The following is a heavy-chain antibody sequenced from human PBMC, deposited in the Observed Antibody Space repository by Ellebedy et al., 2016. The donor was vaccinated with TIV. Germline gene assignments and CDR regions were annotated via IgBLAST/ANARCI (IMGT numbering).Heavy chain of an antibody. CDR1: GFTFSSYA. Sequence: PGGSLRLSCAASGFTFSSYAMHWVRQAPGKGLEWVAVISYDGSNKYYADSVKGRFTISRDNSKNTLYLQMNSLRAEDTAVYYCARSYYYGSDMTHWFDPWGQGTLVTVSS. D-gene: IGHD3-10*01. V-gene: IGHV3-30-3*01. J-gene: IGHJ5*02. CDR2: ISYDGSNK. CDR3: ARSYYYGSDMTHWFDP.